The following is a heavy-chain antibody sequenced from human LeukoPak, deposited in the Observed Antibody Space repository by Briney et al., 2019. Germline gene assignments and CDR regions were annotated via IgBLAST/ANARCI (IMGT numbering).Heavy chain of an antibody. D-gene: IGHD1-26*01. Sequence: GASVKVSCKASGGTFSSYAISWVRQAPGQGLEWMGRIIPIFGIANYAQKFQGRVTITADKSTSTAYMELSSLRSEDTAVYYCARDQGSSGGSPSPFDYWGQGTLVTVS. J-gene: IGHJ4*02. CDR3: ARDQGSSGGSPSPFDY. CDR1: GGTFSSYA. CDR2: IIPIFGIA. V-gene: IGHV1-69*04.